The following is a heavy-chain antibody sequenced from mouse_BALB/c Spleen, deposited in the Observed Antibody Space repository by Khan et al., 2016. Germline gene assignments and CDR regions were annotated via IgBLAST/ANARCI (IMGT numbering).Heavy chain of an antibody. CDR2: IDPETGGT. J-gene: IGHJ2*01. CDR1: GYTFSDYE. V-gene: IGHV1-15*01. D-gene: IGHD2-1*01. Sequence: QVQLQQSGAELVRPGASVTLSCKASGYTFSDYEMHWVKQTPVYGLQWIGSIDPETGGTAYNQKFKGQATLTAGRSSSTSYMELRSLTSEDSAVYYCTRKGVFYGNYDFDSWGQGTTLTVSS. CDR3: TRKGVFYGNYDFDS.